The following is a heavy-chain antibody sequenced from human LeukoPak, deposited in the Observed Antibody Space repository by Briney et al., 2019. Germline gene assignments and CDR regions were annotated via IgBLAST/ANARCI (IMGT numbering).Heavy chain of an antibody. Sequence: KPSETLSLTCTVSGGSISSYYWSWIRQPPGKGLEWIGYIYYSGSANYNPSLKSRVTISVDTSKNQFSLKLSSVTAADTAVYYCARACITIFGVAYDAFDIWGQGTMVTVSS. CDR2: IYYSGSA. CDR1: GGSISSYY. CDR3: ARACITIFGVAYDAFDI. V-gene: IGHV4-59*01. D-gene: IGHD3-3*01. J-gene: IGHJ3*02.